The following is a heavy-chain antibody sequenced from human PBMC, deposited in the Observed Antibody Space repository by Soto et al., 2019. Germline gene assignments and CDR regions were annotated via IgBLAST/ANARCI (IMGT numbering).Heavy chain of an antibody. CDR1: YTFTSYA. CDR2: INAGNGNT. CDR3: ARDSRGSYYYGMDV. V-gene: IGHV1-3*01. Sequence: YTFTSYAMHWVRQAPGQRLEWMGWINAGNGNTKYSQKFQGRVTITRDTSASTAYMELSSLRSEDTAEYYCARDSRGSYYYGMDVWGQGTTVTVSS. J-gene: IGHJ6*02. D-gene: IGHD1-26*01.